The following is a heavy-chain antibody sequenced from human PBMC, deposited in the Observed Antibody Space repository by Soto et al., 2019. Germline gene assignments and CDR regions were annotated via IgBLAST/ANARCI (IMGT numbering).Heavy chain of an antibody. CDR2: IKSKTDGGTT. V-gene: IGHV3-15*07. CDR3: TTDSSSWYPVTPFDY. D-gene: IGHD6-13*01. Sequence: PGGSLRLSCAASGFTFSNAWMNWVRQAPGKGLEWVGRIKSKTDGGTTDYAAPVKGRFTISRDDSKNTLYLQMNSLKTEDTAVYYCTTDSSSWYPVTPFDYWGQGTLVTVSS. J-gene: IGHJ4*02. CDR1: GFTFSNAW.